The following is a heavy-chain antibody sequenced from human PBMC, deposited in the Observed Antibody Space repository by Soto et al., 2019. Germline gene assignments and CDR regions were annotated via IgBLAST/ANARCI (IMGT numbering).Heavy chain of an antibody. CDR3: AKAPSRQPSIAVAGTGY. Sequence: EVQLLESGGGLVQPGGSLRLSCAASGFTFSSYAMSWVRQAPGKGLEWVSAISGSGGSTYYADSVKGRFTISRDNSKNTLYLQMNSLRAEDTAVYYCAKAPSRQPSIAVAGTGYWGQGTLVTVSS. J-gene: IGHJ4*02. D-gene: IGHD6-19*01. V-gene: IGHV3-23*01. CDR2: ISGSGGST. CDR1: GFTFSSYA.